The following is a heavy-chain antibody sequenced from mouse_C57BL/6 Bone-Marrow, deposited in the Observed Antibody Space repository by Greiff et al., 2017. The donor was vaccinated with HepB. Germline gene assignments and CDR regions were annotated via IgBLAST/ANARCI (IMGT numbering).Heavy chain of an antibody. D-gene: IGHD1-1*01. J-gene: IGHJ1*03. CDR1: GFTFSDYG. CDR2: ISSGSSTI. Sequence: EVKLEESGGGLVKPGGSLKLSCAASGFTFSDYGMHWVRQAPEKGLEWVAYISSGSSTIYYADTVKGRFTISRDNAKNTLFLQMTSLRSEDTAMYYCASNYYYGRGWYFDVWGTGTTVTVSS. CDR3: ASNYYYGRGWYFDV. V-gene: IGHV5-17*01.